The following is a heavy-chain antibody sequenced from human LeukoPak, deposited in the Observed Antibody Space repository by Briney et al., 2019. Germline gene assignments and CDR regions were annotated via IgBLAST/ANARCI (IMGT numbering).Heavy chain of an antibody. D-gene: IGHD6-6*01. CDR2: FYYSGST. J-gene: IGHJ4*02. V-gene: IGHV4-59*08. Sequence: PSETLSLTCTVSGGSISSYYWRWIRKPPGKGREGIGYFYYSGSTIYNPSCKGRIHLLVGTSKNLFALTHSHLNASDPAVVYCSRRGNTRASSDFDYWGQGTLVTVSS. CDR3: SRRGNTRASSDFDY. CDR1: GGSISSYY.